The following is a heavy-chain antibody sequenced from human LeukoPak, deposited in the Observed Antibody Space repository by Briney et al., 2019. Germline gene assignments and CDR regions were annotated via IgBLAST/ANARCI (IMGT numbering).Heavy chain of an antibody. V-gene: IGHV1-69*04. CDR1: GYTFTSYG. CDR3: ARDQGGIQLWFTSPSEFDY. D-gene: IGHD5-18*01. CDR2: IIPILGMA. Sequence: GASVKVSCKASGYTFTSYGISWVRQAPGQGLEWMGRIIPILGMANYAQKFQGRVTITADKSTSTAYMELSSLRSEDTAVYYCARDQGGIQLWFTSPSEFDYWGQGTLVTVSS. J-gene: IGHJ4*02.